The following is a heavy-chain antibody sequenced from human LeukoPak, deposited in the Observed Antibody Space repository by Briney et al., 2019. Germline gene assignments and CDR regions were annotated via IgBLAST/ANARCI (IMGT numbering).Heavy chain of an antibody. CDR3: AREERLMTSSSWYFDL. J-gene: IGHJ2*01. D-gene: IGHD6-6*01. V-gene: IGHV1-46*01. CDR2: INPSGGST. Sequence: GASVKVSCKNSGGTFSRHAFSWVRQAPGQGPEWMGIINPSGGSTSYAQKFQGRVTMTRDTSTSTVYMELSSLRSEDTAVYYCAREERLMTSSSWYFDLWGRGTLVTVSS. CDR1: GGTFSRHA.